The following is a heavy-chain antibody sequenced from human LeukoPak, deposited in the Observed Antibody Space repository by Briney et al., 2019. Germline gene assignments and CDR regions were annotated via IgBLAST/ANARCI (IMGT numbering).Heavy chain of an antibody. CDR2: IYYSGST. V-gene: IGHV4-30-4*01. Sequence: SQTLSLTCTVSGGSISSGDYYWSWIRQPPGKGLEWIGYIYYSGSTYYNPSLKSRVTMSVDTSKNQFSLKLSSVTAADTAVYYCARGPDYGGNPNWFDPWGQGTLVPVSS. J-gene: IGHJ5*02. CDR1: GGSISSGDYY. CDR3: ARGPDYGGNPNWFDP. D-gene: IGHD4-23*01.